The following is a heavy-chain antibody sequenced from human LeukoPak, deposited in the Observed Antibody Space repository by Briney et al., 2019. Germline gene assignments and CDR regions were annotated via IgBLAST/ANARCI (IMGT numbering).Heavy chain of an antibody. J-gene: IGHJ4*02. V-gene: IGHV1-46*01. Sequence: ASVKVSCKASGYTFTSYYMHWVRQAPGQGLEWMGTINPSGGSTSYAQKFQGRVTMTRDMSTSTVYMELSSLRSEDTAVYYCVSGRGQRFLEWLLFDYWGQGTLVTVSS. CDR3: VSGRGQRFLEWLLFDY. D-gene: IGHD3-3*01. CDR2: INPSGGST. CDR1: GYTFTSYY.